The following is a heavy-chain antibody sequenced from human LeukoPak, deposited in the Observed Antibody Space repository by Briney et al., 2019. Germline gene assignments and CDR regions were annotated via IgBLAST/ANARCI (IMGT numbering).Heavy chain of an antibody. V-gene: IGHV3-30-3*01. CDR2: ISYDGSNK. CDR3: ARGAVAAEGAY. D-gene: IGHD6-13*01. CDR1: GFTFSSYA. Sequence: PGRSLRLSCAASGFTFSSYAMHWVRQAPGKGLEWVAVISYDGSNKYYADSVKGRFTISRDNSKNTLCLQMNSLRAEDTAVYYVARGAVAAEGAYWGQGTLVTVSS. J-gene: IGHJ4*02.